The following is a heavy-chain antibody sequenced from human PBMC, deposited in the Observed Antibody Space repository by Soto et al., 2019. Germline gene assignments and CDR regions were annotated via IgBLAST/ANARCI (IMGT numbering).Heavy chain of an antibody. J-gene: IGHJ6*03. Sequence: QVQLVQSGAEVKKPGASVKVSCKASGYTFTSYDINWVRQATGQGLEWMGWINPNSGNTGYAQKLQERFTMTRYTSISTAYMELSSLRSEDTAVYYCARVDQYYYYYYMDAWGTGITVTVSS. V-gene: IGHV1-8*01. CDR3: ARVDQYYYYYYMDA. CDR1: GYTFTSYD. CDR2: INPNSGNT.